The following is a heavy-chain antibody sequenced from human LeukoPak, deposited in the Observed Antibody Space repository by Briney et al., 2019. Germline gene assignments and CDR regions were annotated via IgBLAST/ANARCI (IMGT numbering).Heavy chain of an antibody. Sequence: ASVKVSCKASGGTFTSYAISWVRQAPGQGLEWMGGIIPILGTANYAQKFQGRATITADESTSTANMELSSLRSEDTAVYYCARSYRSYYYYYMDVWGKGTTVTISS. V-gene: IGHV1-69*13. D-gene: IGHD2-21*01. CDR3: ARSYRSYYYYYMDV. J-gene: IGHJ6*03. CDR2: IIPILGTA. CDR1: GGTFTSYA.